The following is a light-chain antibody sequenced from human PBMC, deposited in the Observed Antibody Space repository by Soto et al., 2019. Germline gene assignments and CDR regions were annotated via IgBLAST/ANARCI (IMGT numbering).Light chain of an antibody. CDR3: QHYDSSSPYS. CDR1: QGISSY. CDR2: AAS. Sequence: DIQLTQSPSFLSASVGDRVTITCRASQGISSYLAWYQQKPGKAPELLIYAASTLQSGVPSRFSGSGSGTHFTLTITSLQRTDFATYYCQHYDSSSPYSFGQGTSLEI. J-gene: IGKJ2*03. V-gene: IGKV1-9*01.